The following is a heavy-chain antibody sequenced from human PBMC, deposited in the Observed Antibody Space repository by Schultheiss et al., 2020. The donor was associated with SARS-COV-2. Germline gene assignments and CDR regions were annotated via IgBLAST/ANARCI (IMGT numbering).Heavy chain of an antibody. J-gene: IGHJ6*02. V-gene: IGHV3-9*01. D-gene: IGHD3-10*01. CDR2: ISWSSYFI. CDR3: VKDTGPYASGSLAQHSYGMDV. Sequence: GGSLRLSCAASGFTFDDYAMHWVRQAPGKGLEWVSVISWSSYFIEYADSVKGRFTISRDNAKSSLFLQMNSLRPEDTALYFCVKDTGPYASGSLAQHSYGMDVWGQGTTVTVSS. CDR1: GFTFDDYA.